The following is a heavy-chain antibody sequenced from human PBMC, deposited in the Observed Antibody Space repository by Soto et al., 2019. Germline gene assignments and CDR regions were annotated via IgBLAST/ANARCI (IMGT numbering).Heavy chain of an antibody. CDR2: ISGSGGST. V-gene: IGHV3-23*01. J-gene: IGHJ4*02. CDR3: AKVAFPGTYYDFWSGYCLDY. D-gene: IGHD3-3*01. Sequence: PAGSLRLSCAASGFTVCSYAMSLVRQAPGKGLEWVSAISGSGGSTYYADSVKGRFTISRDNSKNTLYLQMNSLRAEDTAVYYCAKVAFPGTYYDFWSGYCLDYWGQGTLVTVSS. CDR1: GFTVCSYA.